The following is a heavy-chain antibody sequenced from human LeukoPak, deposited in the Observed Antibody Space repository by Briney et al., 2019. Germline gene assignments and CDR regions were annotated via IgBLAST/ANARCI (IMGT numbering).Heavy chain of an antibody. J-gene: IGHJ3*02. D-gene: IGHD4-17*01. Sequence: KSSETLSLTCTVSGDSINNYYWSWIRQTPEKGLEWIGYMSYTGSSDYGPSLKSRVTMSIDTSKNQFSLRMTSVTAADTGVYYCARGPLGDEFADAFDIWGQGTMVTVSS. CDR3: ARGPLGDEFADAFDI. CDR2: MSYTGSS. CDR1: GDSINNYY. V-gene: IGHV4-59*01.